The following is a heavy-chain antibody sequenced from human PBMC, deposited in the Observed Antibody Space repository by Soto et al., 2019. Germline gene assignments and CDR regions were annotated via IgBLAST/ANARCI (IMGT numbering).Heavy chain of an antibody. V-gene: IGHV1-69*02. CDR1: GGTFSTYS. CDR3: TIGSWSCEVFDI. Sequence: QVQLVQSGAEVKKPGSSVKVSCKDSGGTFSTYSMFWVRQAPGQGLEWMGMIIPMLGIRNYAQRFQDRVTITADKSTATAHIELSSLRSEDTALYYCTIGSWSCEVFDIWGQGTMVTVS. CDR2: IIPMLGIR. J-gene: IGHJ3*02. D-gene: IGHD6-19*01.